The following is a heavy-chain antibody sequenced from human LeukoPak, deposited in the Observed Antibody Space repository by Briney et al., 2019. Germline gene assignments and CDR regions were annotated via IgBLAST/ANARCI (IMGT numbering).Heavy chain of an antibody. V-gene: IGHV1-45*02. Sequence: ASVTVSCKASGYTFTHRYLHWVRQAPGQAIEWMGWITPFNGNTNYAQQFQDRVTISRDRSMSTVYMDLSSLTSEDTAMYYCADWSSGDAFDIWGQGTMVTVSS. CDR1: GYTFTHRY. CDR3: ADWSSGDAFDI. CDR2: ITPFNGNT. D-gene: IGHD3-22*01. J-gene: IGHJ3*02.